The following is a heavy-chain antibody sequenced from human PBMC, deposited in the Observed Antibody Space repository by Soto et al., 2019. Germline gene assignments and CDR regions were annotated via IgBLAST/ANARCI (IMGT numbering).Heavy chain of an antibody. V-gene: IGHV4-39*02. J-gene: IGHJ6*02. CDR1: GGSISSSSYH. Sequence: SETLSLTCTVSGGSISSSSYHWGWIRQPPGKGLEWIGSIYYSGSTYYNPSLKSRVTISVDTSKNQFSLKLSSVTAADTAVYYCARDLWGYCGTDCYPLDVWGQGTTVTVSS. CDR2: IYYSGST. CDR3: ARDLWGYCGTDCYPLDV. D-gene: IGHD2-21*02.